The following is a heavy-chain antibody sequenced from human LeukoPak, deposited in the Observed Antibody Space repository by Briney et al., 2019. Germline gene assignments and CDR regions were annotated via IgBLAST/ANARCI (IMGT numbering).Heavy chain of an antibody. V-gene: IGHV3-53*01. CDR3: AREMRYGSGSYYYKQYNWFDP. J-gene: IGHJ5*02. CDR2: IYSGGST. D-gene: IGHD3-10*01. Sequence: SGGSLRLSCAASGFTVSSNYMSWVRQAPGKGLEWVSVIYSGGSTYYADSVKGRFTISRDNSKNTLYLQMNSLRAEDTAVYYCAREMRYGSGSYYYKQYNWFDPWGQGTLVTVSS. CDR1: GFTVSSNY.